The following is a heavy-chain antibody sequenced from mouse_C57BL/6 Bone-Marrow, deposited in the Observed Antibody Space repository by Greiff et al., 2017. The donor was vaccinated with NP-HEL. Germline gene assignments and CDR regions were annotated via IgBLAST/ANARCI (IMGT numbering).Heavy chain of an antibody. V-gene: IGHV1-62-2*01. CDR3: ARHGDYFGSSYGYFDV. D-gene: IGHD1-1*01. Sequence: ESGAELVKPGASVKLSCKASGCTFTEYTIHWVKQRSGQGLEWIGWFYPGSGSIKYNEKFKDKATLTADKSSSTVYMDLSRLTSEDSAVYFCARHGDYFGSSYGYFDVWGTGTTVTVSS. J-gene: IGHJ1*03. CDR1: GCTFTEYT. CDR2: FYPGSGSI.